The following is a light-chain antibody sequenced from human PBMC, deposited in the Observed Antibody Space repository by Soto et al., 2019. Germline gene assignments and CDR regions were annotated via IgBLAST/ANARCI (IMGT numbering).Light chain of an antibody. Sequence: DIQMTQSPSTLSASVRDRITITCRASQSITTLLAWYQQKPGKAPKLLIYDASSLENGVPSRFSGSGSGTEFTLTISSLQPDDFGTYYCQQYKSYFTCGGGTKVEIK. CDR1: QSITTL. CDR3: QQYKSYFT. CDR2: DAS. V-gene: IGKV1-5*01. J-gene: IGKJ4*01.